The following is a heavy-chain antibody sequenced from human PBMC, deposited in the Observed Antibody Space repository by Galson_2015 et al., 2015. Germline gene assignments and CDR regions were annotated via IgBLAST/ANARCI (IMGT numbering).Heavy chain of an antibody. D-gene: IGHD3-3*01. CDR3: ARDFHDFWSGYYSLDC. CDR1: GFTFSSYS. J-gene: IGHJ4*02. V-gene: IGHV3-48*02. Sequence: SLRLSCAASGFTFSSYSMNWVRQAPGKGLEWVSYISSSSSTIYYADSVKGLFTISRDNAKNSLYLQMNSLRDEDTAVYYCARDFHDFWSGYYSLDCWGQGTLVTVSS. CDR2: ISSSSSTI.